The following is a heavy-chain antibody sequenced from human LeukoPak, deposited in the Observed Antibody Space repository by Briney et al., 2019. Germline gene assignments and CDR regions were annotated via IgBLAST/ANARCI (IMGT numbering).Heavy chain of an antibody. Sequence: SETLSLTCTVSGGSISSSSYYWGWIRQPPGKGLEWIGSIYYSGSTYYNPSLKSRVTISVDTSKNQFSLKLSSVTAADTAVYYCARSSGYDSSGYPLNWFDPWGQGTLVTVSS. V-gene: IGHV4-39*07. D-gene: IGHD3-22*01. CDR1: GGSISSSSYY. J-gene: IGHJ5*02. CDR2: IYYSGST. CDR3: ARSSGYDSSGYPLNWFDP.